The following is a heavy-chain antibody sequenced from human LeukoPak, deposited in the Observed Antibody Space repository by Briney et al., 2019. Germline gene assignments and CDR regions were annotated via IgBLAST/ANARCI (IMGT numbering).Heavy chain of an antibody. D-gene: IGHD5-12*01. CDR2: IYYSGST. Sequence: SETLSLTCTVSDGSISSYYWSWIRQPPGKGLEWIGYIYYSGSTNYNPSLKSRVTISVDTSKNQFSLKLSSVTAADTAVYYCARDGGYSGYFDYWGQGTLVTVSS. CDR1: DGSISSYY. CDR3: ARDGGYSGYFDY. J-gene: IGHJ4*02. V-gene: IGHV4-59*01.